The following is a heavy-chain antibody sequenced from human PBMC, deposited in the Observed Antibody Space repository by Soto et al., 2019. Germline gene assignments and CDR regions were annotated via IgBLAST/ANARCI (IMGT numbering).Heavy chain of an antibody. CDR2: ISYDGSNK. D-gene: IGHD3-10*02. Sequence: QVQLVESGGGVVQPGRSLRLSCAASGFTFSSYAMHWVRQATGKGLEWVAVISYDGSNKYYADSVKGRFTISRDNSKNTLYLQMNSLRAEDTAVYYCARDVRSDIDYWGQGTLVTVSS. V-gene: IGHV3-30-3*01. CDR1: GFTFSSYA. CDR3: ARDVRSDIDY. J-gene: IGHJ4*02.